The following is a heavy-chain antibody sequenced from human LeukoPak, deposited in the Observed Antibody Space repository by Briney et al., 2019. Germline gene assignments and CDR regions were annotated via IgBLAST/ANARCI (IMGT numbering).Heavy chain of an antibody. Sequence: SVKVSCKASGGTFSSYAISWVRQAPGQGLEWMGGIIPIFGAANYAQKFQGRVTITADESTSTAYMELSSLRSEDTAVYYCARVALGRRWLQTSYYYGMDVWGQGTTVTVSS. J-gene: IGHJ6*02. CDR1: GGTFSSYA. CDR2: IIPIFGAA. CDR3: ARVALGRRWLQTSYYYGMDV. V-gene: IGHV1-69*13. D-gene: IGHD5-24*01.